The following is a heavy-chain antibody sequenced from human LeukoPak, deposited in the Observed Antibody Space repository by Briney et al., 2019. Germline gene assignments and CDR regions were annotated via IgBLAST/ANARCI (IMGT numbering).Heavy chain of an antibody. J-gene: IGHJ4*02. V-gene: IGHV3-7*01. D-gene: IGHD5-24*01. CDR1: GFTFSNYW. CDR2: IKQDGSEK. Sequence: GGSLRLSCVASGFTFSNYWMSWVRQAPGKGLEWVANIKQDGSEKYYVDSVKGRFTISRDNAKKSLYLQMNSLRAEDTAVYYCAREGDGYNSPIDYWGQGTLVTVSS. CDR3: AREGDGYNSPIDY.